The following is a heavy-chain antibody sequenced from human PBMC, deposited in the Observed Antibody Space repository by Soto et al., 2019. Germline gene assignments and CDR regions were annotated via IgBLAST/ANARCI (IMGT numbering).Heavy chain of an antibody. CDR1: GGSISSGDYY. CDR3: ARLVGNSWLDC. D-gene: IGHD6-13*01. V-gene: IGHV4-30-4*01. CDR2: IYYSGST. J-gene: IGHJ4*02. Sequence: SETLSLTCTVSGGSISSGDYYWSWIRQPPGKGLEWIGYIYYSGSTYYNPSLKSRVTISVDRSKNQFSLKLSSVTAADTAVYYCARLVGNSWLDCWGQGTLVTVSS.